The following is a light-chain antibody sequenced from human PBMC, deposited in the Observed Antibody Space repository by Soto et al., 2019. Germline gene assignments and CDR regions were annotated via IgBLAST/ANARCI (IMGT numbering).Light chain of an antibody. Sequence: QPVLTQSPSASASLGASVKLTCTLSSGHSTYAIAWHQQQPEKGPRYLMKLNSDGSHSKGDGIPDRFSGSSSGAVRYLTISSRQSEDEADYYCQTWGTGIQVFGGGTKLTVL. CDR1: SGHSTYA. J-gene: IGLJ3*02. CDR2: LNSDGSH. V-gene: IGLV4-69*01. CDR3: QTWGTGIQV.